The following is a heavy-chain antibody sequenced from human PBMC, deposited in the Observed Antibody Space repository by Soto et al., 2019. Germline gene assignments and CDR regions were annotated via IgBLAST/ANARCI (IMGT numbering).Heavy chain of an antibody. CDR2: IIPILGIA. D-gene: IGHD6-19*01. CDR1: GGTFSSYT. CDR3: ARDLSPLAGTPPDY. V-gene: IGHV1-69*04. J-gene: IGHJ4*02. Sequence: ASAKVSCKASGGTFSSYTISWVRQAPGQGLEWMGRIIPILGIANYAQKFQGRVTITADKSTSTAYMELNSLRAEDTAVYYCARDLSPLAGTPPDYWGQGILVTVSS.